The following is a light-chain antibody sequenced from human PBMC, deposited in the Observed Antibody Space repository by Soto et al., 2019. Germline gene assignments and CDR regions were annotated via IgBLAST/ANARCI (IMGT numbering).Light chain of an antibody. CDR2: GAS. V-gene: IGKV3-15*01. CDR3: QQYTNWPPWT. CDR1: QSVSSN. Sequence: EIVMTQSPATLSVSPGERATLSCRASQSVSSNLAWYKQNPGQAPRLLIYGASTRSTGIPARFSGSGSGTEFTLTIRSLQSEDFAVYYCQQYTNWPPWTFGQGTKVEIK. J-gene: IGKJ1*01.